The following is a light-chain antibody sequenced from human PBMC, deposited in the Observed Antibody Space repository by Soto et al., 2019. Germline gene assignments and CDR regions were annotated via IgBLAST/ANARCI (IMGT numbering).Light chain of an antibody. J-gene: IGKJ1*01. Sequence: ETVMTQSPATLSVSPGEGATLSCRASQTINNNLAWYQQKPGQAPRLLIYGASNRATGIPDRFSGGGSGTDFTLTISRLEPEDFAVYYCQQCGSSPWTFGQGTKVDI. V-gene: IGKV3-20*01. CDR1: QTINNN. CDR2: GAS. CDR3: QQCGSSPWT.